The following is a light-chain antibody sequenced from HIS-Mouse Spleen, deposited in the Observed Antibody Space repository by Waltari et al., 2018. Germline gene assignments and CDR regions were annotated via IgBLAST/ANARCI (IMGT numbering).Light chain of an antibody. V-gene: IGLV1-47*01. J-gene: IGLJ3*02. CDR2: RNN. CDR1: SSNIGSNY. CDR3: AAWNDSLSGRV. Sequence: QSVLTQPPSASGTPGQRVTISCSGSSSNIGSNYVYWYQQLPGTAPKLRIYRNNLRPSGVPDRFSGSKSGTSASLAISGLRSEDEADYYCAAWNDSLSGRVFGGGTKLTVL.